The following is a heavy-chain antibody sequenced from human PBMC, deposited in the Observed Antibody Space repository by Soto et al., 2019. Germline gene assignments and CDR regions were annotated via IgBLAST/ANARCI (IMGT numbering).Heavy chain of an antibody. CDR3: AKPILEWFEPLDV. CDR1: GFTFSSYG. D-gene: IGHD3-3*01. V-gene: IGHV3-30*18. Sequence: GGSLRLSCAASGFTFSSYGMHWVRQAPGKGLEWVAVISYDGSNKYYADSVKGRFTISRDNSKNTLYLQMNSLRAEDTAVYYCAKPILEWFEPLDVWGKGTTVTVSS. CDR2: ISYDGSNK. J-gene: IGHJ6*04.